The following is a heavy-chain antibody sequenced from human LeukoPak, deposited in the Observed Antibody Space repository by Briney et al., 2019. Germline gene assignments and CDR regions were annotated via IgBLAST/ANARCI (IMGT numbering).Heavy chain of an antibody. D-gene: IGHD3-10*01. V-gene: IGHV3-21*01. CDR1: GFTFSSYS. CDR2: ISSSSSYI. CDR3: ARDWYYGSGSYHFDY. Sequence: GGSLRLSCAASGFTFSSYSMNWVRPAPGRGLEWVSSISSSSSYIYYADSVKGRFTISRDNAKNSLYLQMNSLRAEDTAVYYCARDWYYGSGSYHFDYWGQGPLVTVSS. J-gene: IGHJ4*02.